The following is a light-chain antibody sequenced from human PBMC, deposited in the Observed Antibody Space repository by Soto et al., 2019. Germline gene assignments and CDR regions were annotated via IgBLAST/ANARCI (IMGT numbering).Light chain of an antibody. Sequence: EIVLTQSPGPLSLSPGERATLSCRASQSVSSSFLAWYQQKPGQAPRLLIYGASSRATGIPDRFSGSGSGTDFTLTISRLEPEDSAVYYCQQYGSSPLTFGGGTKVDIK. CDR3: QQYGSSPLT. J-gene: IGKJ4*01. CDR1: QSVSSSF. V-gene: IGKV3-20*01. CDR2: GAS.